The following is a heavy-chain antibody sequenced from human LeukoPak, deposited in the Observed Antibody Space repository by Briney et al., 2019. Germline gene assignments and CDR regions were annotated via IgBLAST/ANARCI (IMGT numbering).Heavy chain of an antibody. D-gene: IGHD2-2*01. CDR1: GFTFSSYA. J-gene: IGHJ4*02. CDR2: ISGSGGSA. Sequence: GGSLRLSCAASGFTFSSYAMSWVRQAPGKGLEWVSAISGSGGSAYYADSVKGRFTISRDNSKNTLYLQMNSLRAEDTAVYYCAKDPKPVRYQYFDYWGQGTLVTVSS. CDR3: AKDPKPVRYQYFDY. V-gene: IGHV3-23*01.